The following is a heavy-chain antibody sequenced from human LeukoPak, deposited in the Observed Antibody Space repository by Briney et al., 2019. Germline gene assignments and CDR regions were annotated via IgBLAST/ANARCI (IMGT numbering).Heavy chain of an antibody. V-gene: IGHV3-30*02. CDR3: ARESGVAYNSEGPRY. Sequence: GGSLRLSCAASGFDFSRYGMHWVRQAPGMGLEWVAFVCYDGVNKYYTDSVKGRFTISKDNSKNTLYLQMNRLRVGDTALYSCARESGVAYNSEGPRYWGRGTLVTVSS. CDR1: GFDFSRYG. J-gene: IGHJ4*02. D-gene: IGHD5-24*01. CDR2: VCYDGVNK.